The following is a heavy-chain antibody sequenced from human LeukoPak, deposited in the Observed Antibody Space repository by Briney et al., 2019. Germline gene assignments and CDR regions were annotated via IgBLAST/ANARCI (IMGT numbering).Heavy chain of an antibody. J-gene: IGHJ4*02. CDR1: GFTVSSDS. CDR2: IYSGGST. CDR3: ARRAGAYSHPYDY. D-gene: IGHD4/OR15-4a*01. Sequence: GGSLRLSCTVSGFTVSSDSMSWVRQAPGKGLEWVSFIYSGGSTHYSDSVKGRFTISGDNSKNTLYLQMNSLRAEDTAVYYCARRAGAYSHPYDYWGQGTLVTVSS. V-gene: IGHV3-53*01.